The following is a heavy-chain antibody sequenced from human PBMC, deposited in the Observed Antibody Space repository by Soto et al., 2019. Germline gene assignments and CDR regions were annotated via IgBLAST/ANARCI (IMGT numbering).Heavy chain of an antibody. CDR2: ISAYNGNT. Sequence: ASVKVSCKASGYTFTSYGISWVRQAPGQGLEWMGWISAYNGNTNYAQKLQGRVTMTTDTSTSTAYMELRSLRSDDTAVYYCARVKGITGTTVPDSWGQGTLVTVSS. J-gene: IGHJ4*02. V-gene: IGHV1-18*01. D-gene: IGHD1-7*01. CDR1: GYTFTSYG. CDR3: ARVKGITGTTVPDS.